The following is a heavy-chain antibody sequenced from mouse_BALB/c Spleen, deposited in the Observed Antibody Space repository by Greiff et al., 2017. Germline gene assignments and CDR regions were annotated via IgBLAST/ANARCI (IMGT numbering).Heavy chain of an antibody. V-gene: IGHV3-2*02. D-gene: IGHD1-1*01. CDR1: GYSITSDYA. J-gene: IGHJ1*01. CDR2: ISYSGST. Sequence: EVQLVESGPGLVKPSQSLSLTCTVTGYSITSDYAWNWIRQFPGNKLEWMGYISYSGSTSYNPSLKSRISITRDTSKNQFFLRLNSVTTEDTATYYCARGNYYGSSYDYFDVWGAGTTVTVSS. CDR3: ARGNYYGSSYDYFDV.